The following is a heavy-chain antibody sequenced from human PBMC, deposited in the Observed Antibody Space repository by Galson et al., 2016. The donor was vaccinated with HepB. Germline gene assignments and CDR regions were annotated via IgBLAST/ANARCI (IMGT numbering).Heavy chain of an antibody. V-gene: IGHV3-33*01. J-gene: IGHJ4*02. D-gene: IGHD1-1*01. Sequence: SLRLSCAVSGFTFSSYGFHWVRQAPGKGLEWVSVLWYDGSNKKYADSVKGRFTISRDNSKNTVYLELNDLRAEDTAVYYCARGTSGRLPEFDFWGQGTLVTVSS. CDR3: ARGTSGRLPEFDF. CDR1: GFTFSSYG. CDR2: LWYDGSNK.